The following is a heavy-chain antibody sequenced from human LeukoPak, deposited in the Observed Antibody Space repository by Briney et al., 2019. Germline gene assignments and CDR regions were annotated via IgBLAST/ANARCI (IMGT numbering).Heavy chain of an antibody. CDR2: IGTAGDT. V-gene: IGHV3-13*01. CDR1: GFTFSSYD. D-gene: IGHD3-10*01. CDR3: ARDGHYYGSGSPLKPFDY. Sequence: GGSLRLSCAASGFTFSSYDMHWVRQATGKGLEWVSAIGTAGDTYYADSVKGRFTISRDNSKNTLYLQMNSLRAEDTAVYYCARDGHYYGSGSPLKPFDYWGQGTLVTVSS. J-gene: IGHJ4*02.